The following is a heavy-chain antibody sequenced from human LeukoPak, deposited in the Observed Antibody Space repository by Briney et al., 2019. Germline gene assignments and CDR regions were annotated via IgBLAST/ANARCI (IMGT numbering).Heavy chain of an antibody. J-gene: IGHJ6*02. D-gene: IGHD6-19*01. Sequence: GGSLRLSCAASGFTFSSYSMNWVRQAPGKGLEWVSSISSSSSYLYYADSVKGRFTVSRDNAKNSLYLQMNSLRAEDTAVYYCARDEGSSGFYGMDVWDQGTTVTVSS. CDR2: ISSSSSYL. CDR1: GFTFSSYS. CDR3: ARDEGSSGFYGMDV. V-gene: IGHV3-21*01.